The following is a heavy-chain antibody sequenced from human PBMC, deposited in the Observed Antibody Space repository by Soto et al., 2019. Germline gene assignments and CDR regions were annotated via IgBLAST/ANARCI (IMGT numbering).Heavy chain of an antibody. J-gene: IGHJ5*02. V-gene: IGHV4-34*01. CDR2: INHSGST. CDR3: ARGGTGYSYGQGWFDP. Sequence: QVQLQQWGAGLLKPSETLSLTCAVYGGSFSGYYWSWIRQHPGKGLEWIGEINHSGSTNYNPSLKSRVTISVDTSKNQFALKLSSVTAADTAVYYCARGGTGYSYGQGWFDPWGQGTLVTVSS. D-gene: IGHD5-18*01. CDR1: GGSFSGYY.